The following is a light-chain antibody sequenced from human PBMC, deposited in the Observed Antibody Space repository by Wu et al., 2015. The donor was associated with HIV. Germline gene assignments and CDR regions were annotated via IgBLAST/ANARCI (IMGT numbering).Light chain of an antibody. CDR3: QQRRSWPLT. V-gene: IGKV3D-20*02. J-gene: IGKJ5*01. CDR2: DAS. CDR1: QSVSSNY. Sequence: EIVLTQSPGTLPLSLGDRVTLSCRASQSVSSNYLAWYQQKPGQAPRLLIFDASTRATGIPDRFSGSGSGTDFTLTISSLEPEDFAVYYCQQRRSWPLTFGQGTRLE.